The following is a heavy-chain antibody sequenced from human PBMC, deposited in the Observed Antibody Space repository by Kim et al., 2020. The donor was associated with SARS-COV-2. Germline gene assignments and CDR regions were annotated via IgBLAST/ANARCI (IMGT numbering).Heavy chain of an antibody. CDR2: IYYDGSHQ. CDR1: GFTFQTYG. CDR3: VKELEDFRSGNYYYGLDV. V-gene: IGHV3-33*06. J-gene: IGHJ6*02. Sequence: GGSLRLSCAASGFTFQTYGMHWVRQAPGKGLEWVGIIYYDGSHQYYADSVKGRFTISRDNSKNTLYLQMNSLRVEDTAVYFCVKELEDFRSGNYYYGLDVGGQGTTVTVSS. D-gene: IGHD3-3*01.